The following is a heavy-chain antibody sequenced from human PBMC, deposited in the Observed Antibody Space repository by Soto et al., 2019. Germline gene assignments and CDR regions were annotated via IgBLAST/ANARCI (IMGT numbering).Heavy chain of an antibody. V-gene: IGHV1-18*01. J-gene: IGHJ5*02. CDR2: ISAYNGNT. CDR3: ARDNLYSSSFWWFDP. CDR1: GYTFTSYG. Sequence: ASVKVSCKASGYTFTSYGISWVRQAPGQGLEWMGWISAYNGNTNYAQKLQGRVTMTTDTSTSTAYMELRSLRSDDTAVYYCARDNLYSSSFWWFDPWGQGTLVTVSS. D-gene: IGHD6-6*01.